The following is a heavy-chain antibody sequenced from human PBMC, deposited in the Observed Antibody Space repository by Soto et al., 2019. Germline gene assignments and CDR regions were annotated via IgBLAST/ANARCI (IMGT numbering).Heavy chain of an antibody. V-gene: IGHV3-23*01. D-gene: IGHD3-3*01. CDR3: ADGGEWSFNFVY. J-gene: IGHJ4*02. Sequence: GGSLRLSCAASGFTFGTTDMSWVRQAPGEGLEWVSTIDGSGGITYYPDSVKGRFTISRDNSKNTLYLQMNNLRAEDTAVYYCADGGEWSFNFVYWGQGTLVTVSS. CDR2: IDGSGGIT. CDR1: GFTFGTTD.